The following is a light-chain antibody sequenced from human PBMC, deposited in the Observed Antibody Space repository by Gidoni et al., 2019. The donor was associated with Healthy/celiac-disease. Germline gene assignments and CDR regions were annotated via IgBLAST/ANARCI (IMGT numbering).Light chain of an antibody. CDR2: DAS. CDR1: QSVSSY. V-gene: IGKV3-11*01. Sequence: EIASTQSPATLSWSPGERATLTCSASQSVSSYLAWYQQQPGQATRLLLYDASSRATSIPARFSGSGSGTDFAHTISNLEPEDFGVCYCQQRSSRPMLTFGGGTKVEIK. J-gene: IGKJ4*01. CDR3: QQRSSRPMLT.